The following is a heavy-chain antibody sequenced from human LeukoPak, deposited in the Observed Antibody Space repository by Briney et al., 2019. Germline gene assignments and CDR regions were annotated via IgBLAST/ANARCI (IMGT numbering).Heavy chain of an antibody. D-gene: IGHD2/OR15-2a*01. CDR2: FDPEDGET. CDR3: TLQRISFLNYFDP. V-gene: IGHV1-24*01. CDR1: GHTLTELF. J-gene: IGHJ5*02. Sequence: ASAKVSCKVSGHTLTELFMHWVRQAPGKGLEWMGGFDPEDGETIYAQKFEGRGTMTKDTATHTGYMELSSLRSDDTAVYYCTLQRISFLNYFDPWGQGTLVTVSS.